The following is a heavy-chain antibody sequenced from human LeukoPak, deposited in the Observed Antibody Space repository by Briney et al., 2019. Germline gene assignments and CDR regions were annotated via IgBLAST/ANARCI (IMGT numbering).Heavy chain of an antibody. Sequence: ASVKVSCKASGYTFTSYGIRWVRHAPGQGLEWMGWISAYNGNTNYAQKLQGRVTMTTDTSTSTAYMELRSLRSDDTAVYYCARDAYYYDSSGSRGFDYWGQGTLVTVSS. V-gene: IGHV1-18*01. CDR2: ISAYNGNT. CDR3: ARDAYYYDSSGSRGFDY. D-gene: IGHD3-22*01. CDR1: GYTFTSYG. J-gene: IGHJ4*02.